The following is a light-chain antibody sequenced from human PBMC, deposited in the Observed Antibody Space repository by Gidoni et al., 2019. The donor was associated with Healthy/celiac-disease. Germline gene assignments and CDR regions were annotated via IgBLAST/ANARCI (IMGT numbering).Light chain of an antibody. CDR3: QQSYSTPLT. V-gene: IGKV1-39*01. CDR1: QSISSY. CDR2: ASS. Sequence: DIQMTQSPSSLSASVGDRVTITCRASQSISSYLNWYKQKPVKAPKLLIYASSSLQSGVPSRFSCSGSGTDFTLTISSLQPEDFATYYCQQSYSTPLTFGGGTKVEIK. J-gene: IGKJ4*01.